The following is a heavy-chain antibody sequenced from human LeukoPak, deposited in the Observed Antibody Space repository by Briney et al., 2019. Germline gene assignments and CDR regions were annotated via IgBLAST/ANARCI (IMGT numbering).Heavy chain of an antibody. Sequence: GGSLRLSCAASGFTFSSYAMHWVRQAPGKGLEWVAVISYDGSNKYYADSVKGRFTISRDNSKNTLYLQMNSLRAEDTAVYYCARDQQGGGSYQVGPFDYWGQGTLVTVPS. D-gene: IGHD1-26*01. V-gene: IGHV3-30-3*01. J-gene: IGHJ4*02. CDR3: ARDQQGGGSYQVGPFDY. CDR2: ISYDGSNK. CDR1: GFTFSSYA.